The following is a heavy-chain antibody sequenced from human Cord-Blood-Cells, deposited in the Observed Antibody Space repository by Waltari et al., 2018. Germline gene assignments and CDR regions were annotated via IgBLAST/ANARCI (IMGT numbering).Heavy chain of an antibody. J-gene: IGHJ4*02. V-gene: IGHV3-21*01. D-gene: IGHD2-2*01. CDR1: GFTFSSHR. CDR2: ISSRSSYI. Sequence: EVQLVESGGGLVKPGGSLSIPCAASGFTFSSHRLNWARQAPGKGLGLVSSISSRSSYIYYADSVKGRFTISRDNAKNSLYLQMNSLRAEDTAVYYCARVGPSYHYFDYWGQGTLVTVSS. CDR3: ARVGPSYHYFDY.